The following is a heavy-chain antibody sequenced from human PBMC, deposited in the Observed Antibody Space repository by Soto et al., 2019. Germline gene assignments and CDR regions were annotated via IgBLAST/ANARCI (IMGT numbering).Heavy chain of an antibody. CDR2: IDPSDSYT. Sequence: PGESLKISCKGSGYSFTSYWISWVRQVPGKGLEWMGRIDPSDSYTNYSPSFQGHVTISADKSISTAYLQWSSLKASDTAMYYCARHRLPNCSSTSCLGMDVWGQGTTVTVSS. CDR3: ARHRLPNCSSTSCLGMDV. D-gene: IGHD2-2*01. J-gene: IGHJ6*02. CDR1: GYSFTSYW. V-gene: IGHV5-10-1*01.